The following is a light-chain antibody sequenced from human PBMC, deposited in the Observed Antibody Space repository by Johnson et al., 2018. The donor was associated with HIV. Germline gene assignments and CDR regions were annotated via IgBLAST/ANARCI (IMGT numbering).Light chain of an antibody. Sequence: LTQSPSVSAAPGQKVTISCSGRTSNIGNNYVSWYQHLPGTAPKLLICENNKRPSGIPDRFSGSKSGTSATLGITGLQTGDEADYYCGTWDSSLSAGPLYVFGTGTKVTVL. CDR2: ENN. J-gene: IGLJ1*01. CDR3: GTWDSSLSAGPLYV. V-gene: IGLV1-51*02. CDR1: TSNIGNNY.